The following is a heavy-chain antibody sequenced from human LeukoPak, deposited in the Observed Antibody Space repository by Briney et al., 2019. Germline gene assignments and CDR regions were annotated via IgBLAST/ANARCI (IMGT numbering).Heavy chain of an antibody. V-gene: IGHV3-30-3*01. CDR2: ISYDGSNK. Sequence: GGSLRLSCAASGFTFSSYAMHWVRQAPGKGLEWVAVISYDGSNKYYADSVKGRFTISRDNSKNTLYLQMNSLRAEDTAVYYCARGSQGLDYWGQGTLVTVSP. J-gene: IGHJ4*02. CDR3: ARGSQGLDY. CDR1: GFTFSSYA.